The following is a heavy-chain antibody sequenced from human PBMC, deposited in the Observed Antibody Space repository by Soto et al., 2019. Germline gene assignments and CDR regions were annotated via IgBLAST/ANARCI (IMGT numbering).Heavy chain of an antibody. CDR2: INSDGSST. CDR1: GFTFSSYW. V-gene: IGHV3-74*01. D-gene: IGHD2-15*01. Sequence: EVQLVESGGGLVQPGESLRLSCAASGFTFSSYWMHWVRQAPGKGLVWVSRINSDGSSTSDAGSVKGRFTISRDNAKNTLYLQRNSLIAEDTAVYYCVRTSLVVAAAPRDDDWGQGDLVTVSS. J-gene: IGHJ4*02. CDR3: VRTSLVVAAAPRDDD.